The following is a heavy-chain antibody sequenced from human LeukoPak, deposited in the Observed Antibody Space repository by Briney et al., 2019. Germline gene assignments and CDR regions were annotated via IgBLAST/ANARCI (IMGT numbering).Heavy chain of an antibody. D-gene: IGHD3-10*01. Sequence: PETLSLTCAVSGGSISSSNWWSWVRQPPGKGLEWIGEIYHSGSTNYNPSLKSRVTISVDKSKNQFSLKLSSVTAADTAVYYCARVTPFITMVRGVTPDYFDYWGQGTLVTVSS. V-gene: IGHV4-4*03. CDR3: ARVTPFITMVRGVTPDYFDY. CDR2: IYHSGST. J-gene: IGHJ4*02. CDR1: GGSISSSNW.